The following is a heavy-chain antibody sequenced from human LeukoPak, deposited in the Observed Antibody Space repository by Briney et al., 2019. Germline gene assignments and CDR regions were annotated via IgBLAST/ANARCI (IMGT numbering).Heavy chain of an antibody. CDR1: GFTFSSYS. D-gene: IGHD1-26*01. CDR3: ARSRVGATHDAFDI. V-gene: IGHV3-21*01. CDR2: ISSSSSYI. Sequence: GGSLRLSCAASGFTFSSYSMNWVRQAPGKGLEWVSSISSSSSYIYYADSVKGRFTISRDNAKNSLYLQMNSLRAEDTAVYYCARSRVGATHDAFDIWGQGTMVTVSS. J-gene: IGHJ3*02.